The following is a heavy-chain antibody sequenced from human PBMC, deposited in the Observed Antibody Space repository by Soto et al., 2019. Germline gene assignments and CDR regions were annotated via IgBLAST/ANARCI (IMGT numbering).Heavy chain of an antibody. V-gene: IGHV3-23*01. D-gene: IGHD3-22*01. CDR1: GFTFSSYA. J-gene: IGHJ4*02. CDR2: ISGSGGST. CDR3: AKYAYYYDSSGYYPDPGYFDY. Sequence: GGSLRLSCAASGFTFSSYAMSWVRQAPGKGLEWVSAISGSGGSTYYADSVKGRFTISRDNSKHTLYLQMNSLRAEDTAVYYCAKYAYYYDSSGYYPDPGYFDYWGQGTLVTVSS.